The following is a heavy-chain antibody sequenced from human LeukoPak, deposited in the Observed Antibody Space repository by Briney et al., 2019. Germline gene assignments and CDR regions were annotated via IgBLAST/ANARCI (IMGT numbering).Heavy chain of an antibody. CDR2: ISSSGRFT. V-gene: IGHV3-21*01. CDR3: ARNSSSWYYFDY. CDR1: QFAFGYYT. J-gene: IGHJ4*02. Sequence: GGSLRLSCAASQFAFGYYTMNWVRQARGKGLEWVSSISSSGRFTHYGDAVKGRFTISRDNAKNSLYLQMNSLRADDTAVYYCARNSSSWYYFDYWGQGTLVTVSS. D-gene: IGHD6-13*01.